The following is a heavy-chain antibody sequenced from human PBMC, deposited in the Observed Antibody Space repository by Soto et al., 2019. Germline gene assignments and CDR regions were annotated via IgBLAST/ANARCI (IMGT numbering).Heavy chain of an antibody. Sequence: GGSLRLSCVGSGFTFSNYAMRWIRQAPGKGLEWVSSISHTGTTYYADFVKGRFTISRDDSENTLYLQMNSLRAEDTAVYYCAKGNWGTFDYWGQGTLVTVSS. CDR3: AKGNWGTFDY. J-gene: IGHJ4*02. CDR2: ISHTGTT. CDR1: GFTFSNYA. D-gene: IGHD7-27*01. V-gene: IGHV3-23*01.